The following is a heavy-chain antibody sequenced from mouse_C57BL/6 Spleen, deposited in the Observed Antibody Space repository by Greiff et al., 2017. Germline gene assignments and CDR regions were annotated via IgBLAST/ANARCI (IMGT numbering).Heavy chain of an antibody. Sequence: QVQLKQPGAELVKPGASVKLSCKASGYTFTSYWMHWVKQRPGQGLEWIGMIHPNCGSTNYNEKFKSKATLTVDKSSSTAYMQLSSLTSEDSAVYYCALNYGSTWFAYWGQGTLVTVSA. CDR3: ALNYGSTWFAY. CDR2: IHPNCGST. D-gene: IGHD1-1*01. V-gene: IGHV1-64*01. J-gene: IGHJ3*01. CDR1: GYTFTSYW.